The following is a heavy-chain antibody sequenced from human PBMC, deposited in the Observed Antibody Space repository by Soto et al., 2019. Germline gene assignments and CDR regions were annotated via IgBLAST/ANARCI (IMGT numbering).Heavy chain of an antibody. V-gene: IGHV1-18*01. CDR1: GYTFTSYG. CDR3: ARERSVYSSSSWNYYYYGMDV. CDR2: ISAYNGNT. Sequence: WASVKVSCKASGYTFTSYGISWVRQAPGQGLEWMGWISAYNGNTNYAQKLQGRVTMTTDTSTSTAYMELRSLRSDDTAVYYCARERSVYSSSSWNYYYYGMDVWGQGTTVTVSS. D-gene: IGHD6-6*01. J-gene: IGHJ6*02.